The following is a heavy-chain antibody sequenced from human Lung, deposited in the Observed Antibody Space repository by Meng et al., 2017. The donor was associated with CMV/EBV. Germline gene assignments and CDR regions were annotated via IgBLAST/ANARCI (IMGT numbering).Heavy chain of an antibody. Sequence: GESXKISCAASGFTFSDYLMSWIRQAPGKGLEWISYISTGGGTIYFADSVKGRFTFSRDNAKNSVYLQINSLRAEDTAVYYCARVKSSDFWSGYRDYWGQGTXVTVYS. CDR2: ISTGGGTI. D-gene: IGHD3-3*01. V-gene: IGHV3-11*04. J-gene: IGHJ4*02. CDR1: GFTFSDYL. CDR3: ARVKSSDFWSGYRDY.